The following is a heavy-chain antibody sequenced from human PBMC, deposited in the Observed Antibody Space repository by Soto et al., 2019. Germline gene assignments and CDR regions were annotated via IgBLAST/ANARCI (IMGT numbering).Heavy chain of an antibody. J-gene: IGHJ4*02. CDR2: ISGSGGST. D-gene: IGHD3-22*01. CDR1: GFTFSSYA. Sequence: GGSLRLSCAASGFTFSSYAMSWVRQAPGKGLEWVSAISGSGGSTYYADSVKGRFTISRDNSKNTLYLQMNSLRAEDTAVYYCAKDGDSSGYYYEGDFDYWGQGTLVTVSS. CDR3: AKDGDSSGYYYEGDFDY. V-gene: IGHV3-23*01.